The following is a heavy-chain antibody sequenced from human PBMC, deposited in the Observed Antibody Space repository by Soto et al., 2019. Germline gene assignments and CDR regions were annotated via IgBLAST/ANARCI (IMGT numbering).Heavy chain of an antibody. CDR2: IIPIFGTA. CDR1: GGTFSSYA. V-gene: IGHV1-69*13. J-gene: IGHJ4*02. Sequence: SVKVSCKASGGTFSSYAISWVRQAPGQGLEWMGGIIPIFGTANYAQKFQGRVTITADESTSTAYMELSSLRSEDTAVYYCARIAAAGTDFDYWGQGTPVPVS. D-gene: IGHD6-13*01. CDR3: ARIAAAGTDFDY.